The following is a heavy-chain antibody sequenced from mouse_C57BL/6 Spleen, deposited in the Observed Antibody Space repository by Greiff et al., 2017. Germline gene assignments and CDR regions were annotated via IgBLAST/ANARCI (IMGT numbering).Heavy chain of an antibody. V-gene: IGHV5-4*03. CDR2: ISDGGSYT. J-gene: IGHJ2*01. CDR3: ARKKYYGSSYYFDY. CDR1: GFTFSSYA. Sequence: EVMLVESGGGLVKPGGSLKLSCAASGFTFSSYAMSWVRQTPEKRLEWVATISDGGSYTYYPDNVTGRFTISRDNAKNNVYLQMSHLKSEDTAMYYDARKKYYGSSYYFDYWGQGTTLTVSS. D-gene: IGHD1-1*01.